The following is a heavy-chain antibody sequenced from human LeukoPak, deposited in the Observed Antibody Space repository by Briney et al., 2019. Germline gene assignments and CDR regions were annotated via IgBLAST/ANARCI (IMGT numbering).Heavy chain of an antibody. CDR1: GYTFTNFG. Sequence: GASVKVSCKASGYTFTNFGITWVRQAPGQGLEWMGWISAYNGDTNYLQKLQGRVTMTIDTSATTAYMELRSLRSGDTAVYYCARGGVGLGIIIPNWFDPWGQGTPVTAST. V-gene: IGHV1-18*01. D-gene: IGHD3-10*01. CDR2: ISAYNGDT. CDR3: ARGGVGLGIIIPNWFDP. J-gene: IGHJ5*02.